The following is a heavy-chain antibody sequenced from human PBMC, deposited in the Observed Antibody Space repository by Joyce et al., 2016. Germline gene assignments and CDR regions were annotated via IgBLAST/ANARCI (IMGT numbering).Heavy chain of an antibody. J-gene: IGHJ4*02. V-gene: IGHV1-69*01. D-gene: IGHD5-24*01. CDR2: FSTMFATA. Sequence: QVQLVQSGAEVKKPGSSVKVSCRSSGGTIINHTINWGRQAPGQGLEVKGEFSTMFATATYYRNFQCRVAITADESTRTAYMELSSLGSEDMAIDFWARETGYNSSSGVSCWGQGTLVTVSS. CDR1: GGTIINHT. CDR3: ARETGYNSSSGVSC.